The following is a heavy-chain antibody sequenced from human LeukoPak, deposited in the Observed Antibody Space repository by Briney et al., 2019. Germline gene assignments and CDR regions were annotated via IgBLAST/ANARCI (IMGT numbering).Heavy chain of an antibody. V-gene: IGHV3-23*01. CDR3: GKDPNGDYVGAFDF. CDR1: GFTFSDYA. Sequence: GGSLRLSCAASGFTFSDYALIWVRQAPGKGLEWISAIRGTGGTTYYAASVKGRCTISRDNSRNTAYLQMNSLRAEDTALYLCGKDPNGDYVGAFDFWGPGTMVTVSS. J-gene: IGHJ3*01. CDR2: IRGTGGTT. D-gene: IGHD4-17*01.